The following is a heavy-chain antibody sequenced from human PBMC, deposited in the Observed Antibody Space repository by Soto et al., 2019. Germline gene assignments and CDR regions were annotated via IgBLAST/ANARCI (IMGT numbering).Heavy chain of an antibody. V-gene: IGHV3-33*01. Sequence: QVQLVESGEAGSSLGGPLKPPGQVSDSAPVGMACTWSRQAPARGRGGVAVIWYDGTTKNYADSVKGRFTISRDSSKNTVYLQMDSLKVEDTAVYYCARDVDTTSHLNWFDPWGQGVLVTVSS. CDR1: DSAPVGMA. J-gene: IGHJ5*02. CDR2: IWYDGTTK. D-gene: IGHD5-18*01. CDR3: ARDVDTTSHLNWFDP.